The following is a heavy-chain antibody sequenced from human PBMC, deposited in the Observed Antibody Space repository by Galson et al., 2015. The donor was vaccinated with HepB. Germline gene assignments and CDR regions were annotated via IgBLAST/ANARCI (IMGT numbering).Heavy chain of an antibody. CDR2: ISGSGGST. CDR3: AKERRGCGGDCGYFDY. J-gene: IGHJ4*02. CDR1: GFTVSSNY. Sequence: SLRLSCAASGFTVSSNYMSWVRQAPGKGLEWVSAISGSGGSTYYADSVKGRFTISRDNSKNTLYLQMNSLRAEDTAVYYCAKERRGCGGDCGYFDYWGQGTLVTVSS. V-gene: IGHV3-23*01. D-gene: IGHD2-21*02.